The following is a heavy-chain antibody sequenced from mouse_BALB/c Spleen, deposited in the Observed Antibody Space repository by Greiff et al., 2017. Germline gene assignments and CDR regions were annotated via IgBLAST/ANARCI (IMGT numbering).Heavy chain of an antibody. Sequence: VMLVESGPGLVAPSQSLSITCTVSGFSLTGYGVNWVRKPPGKGLEWLGMIWGDGSTDYNSALKSRLSISKDNSKSQVFLKMNSLQTDDTARYYCALAYYGNYGAMDNWGQGTSVTVSS. D-gene: IGHD2-10*01. V-gene: IGHV2-6-7*01. CDR2: IWGDGST. CDR3: ALAYYGNYGAMDN. J-gene: IGHJ4*01. CDR1: GFSLTGYG.